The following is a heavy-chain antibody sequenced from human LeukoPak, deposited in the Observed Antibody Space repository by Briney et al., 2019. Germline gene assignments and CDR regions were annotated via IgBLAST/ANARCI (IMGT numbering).Heavy chain of an antibody. CDR2: ISGSGGST. D-gene: IGHD3-16*01. Sequence: GGSLRLSCAASGFTFSSYSMNWVRQGPGKGLEWVSAISGSGGSTYYADSVKGQFTISRDNSKNTLYLQMNSLRAEDTAVYYCAKDLAAFDYWGQGTLVTVSS. V-gene: IGHV3-23*01. J-gene: IGHJ4*02. CDR3: AKDLAAFDY. CDR1: GFTFSSYS.